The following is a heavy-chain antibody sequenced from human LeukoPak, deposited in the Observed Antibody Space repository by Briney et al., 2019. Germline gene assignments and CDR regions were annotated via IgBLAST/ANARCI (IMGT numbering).Heavy chain of an antibody. V-gene: IGHV4-61*01. CDR1: GGSVSSGSYY. CDR3: ASLHDYSNYVFDY. CDR2: IYYSGST. D-gene: IGHD4-11*01. J-gene: IGHJ4*02. Sequence: SETLSLTCTVSGGSVSSGSYYWSWIRQPPGKGLEWIGYIYYSGSTNYNPSLKGRVTISVDTSKNQFSLKLSSVTAADTAVYYCASLHDYSNYVFDYWGQGTLVTVSS.